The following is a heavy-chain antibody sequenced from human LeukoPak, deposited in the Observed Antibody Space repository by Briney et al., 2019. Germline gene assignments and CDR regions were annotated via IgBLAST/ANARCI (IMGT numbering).Heavy chain of an antibody. J-gene: IGHJ5*02. D-gene: IGHD6-13*01. CDR1: GFIFSDYY. CDR2: IDSSGDVI. V-gene: IGHV3-11*01. CDR3: AKGTHSSSWHWFDP. Sequence: GGSLRLSCAASGFIFSDYYMTWIRQSPGKGLEWLSYIDSSGDVIYYADSVKGRFTISRDNAKNSLYLQMSSLRAEDPAVYYCAKGTHSSSWHWFDPWGQGTLVTVST.